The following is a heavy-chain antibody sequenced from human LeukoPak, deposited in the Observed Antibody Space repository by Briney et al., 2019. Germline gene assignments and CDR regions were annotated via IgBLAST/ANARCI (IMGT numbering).Heavy chain of an antibody. V-gene: IGHV3-23*01. Sequence: GGSLRLSCAASGFTFSSYAMSWVRQAPGKGLEWVSGFSVSDGITYYADSVKGRFTISRDNSKNTLYLQMNSLRADDTAVYYCARETRGVAFDYWGQGTLVTVSS. D-gene: IGHD2-2*01. J-gene: IGHJ4*02. CDR3: ARETRGVAFDY. CDR1: GFTFSSYA. CDR2: FSVSDGIT.